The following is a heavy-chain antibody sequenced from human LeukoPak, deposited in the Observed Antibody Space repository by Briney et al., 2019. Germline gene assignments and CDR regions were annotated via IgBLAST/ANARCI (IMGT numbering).Heavy chain of an antibody. Sequence: PSETLSLTCGVSGGSVSSSKWWSWVRQPPGKGLEWIGEIYHRGSPKYNPSLKSRVTISVDKSKNQFSLEMTSVTAADTAVYYCATLRLMVYDNGFGIWGQGTMVTVSS. J-gene: IGHJ3*02. D-gene: IGHD2-8*01. CDR3: ATLRLMVYDNGFGI. CDR2: IYHRGSP. CDR1: GGSVSSSKW. V-gene: IGHV4/OR15-8*01.